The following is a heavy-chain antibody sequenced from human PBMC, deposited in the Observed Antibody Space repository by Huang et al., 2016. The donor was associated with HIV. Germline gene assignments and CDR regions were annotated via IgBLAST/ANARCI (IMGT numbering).Heavy chain of an antibody. CDR3: ATKTADMDI. D-gene: IGHD1-7*01. J-gene: IGHJ6*02. CDR1: TFTFGAYW. Sequence: VESGGRSVQPGGSIKLSCVGSTFTFGAYWMSWFRQPPGKGLEWVANIKQDESEKYYVDSVKGRFNISRDNARKVLFLEMDDLRVEDTAIYFCATKTADMDIWGQGTTVTVSS. V-gene: IGHV3-7*01. CDR2: IKQDESEK.